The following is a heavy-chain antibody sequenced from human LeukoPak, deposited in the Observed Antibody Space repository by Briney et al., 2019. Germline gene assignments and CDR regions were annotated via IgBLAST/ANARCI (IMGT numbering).Heavy chain of an antibody. V-gene: IGHV3-48*03. J-gene: IGHJ5*02. CDR2: ISSSGSTI. CDR3: ARDQFLITIFGVAEDGFDP. D-gene: IGHD3-3*01. Sequence: QSGGSLRLSCAASGFTFSSYEMNWVRQAPGKGLEWVSYISSSGSTIYYADSVKGRFTISRDNAKNSLYLQMNSLRAEDTAVYYCARDQFLITIFGVAEDGFDPWGQGTLVTVSS. CDR1: GFTFSSYE.